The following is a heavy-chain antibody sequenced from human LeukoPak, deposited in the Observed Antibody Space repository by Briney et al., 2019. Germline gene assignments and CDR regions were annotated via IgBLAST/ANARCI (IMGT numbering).Heavy chain of an antibody. CDR3: ARNVRTVVPAASQYYFDY. CDR2: ISYDGSNK. J-gene: IGHJ4*02. CDR1: GFTFSSYA. V-gene: IGHV3-30*04. Sequence: PGGTLRLSCAASGFTFSSYAMHWVRQAPGKGLEWVAVISYDGSNKYYADSVKGRFTISRDNSKNTLYLQMNSLRAEDTAVYYCARNVRTVVPAASQYYFDYWGQGTLVTVSS. D-gene: IGHD2-2*01.